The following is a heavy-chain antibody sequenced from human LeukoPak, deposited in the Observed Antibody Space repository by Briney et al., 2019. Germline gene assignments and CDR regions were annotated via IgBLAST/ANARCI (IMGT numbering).Heavy chain of an antibody. Sequence: PGGSLRLSCAASGFTFSSHWMSWVRQAPGKGLEWVANIKQDGSEKYYVDSVKGRFTISRDNAKNSLYLQMNSLRAEDTAVYYCASEELLYYYGSASPVFDYSGQGNLVTVSS. CDR1: GFTFSSHW. V-gene: IGHV3-7*01. D-gene: IGHD3-10*01. CDR3: ASEELLYYYGSASPVFDY. J-gene: IGHJ4*02. CDR2: IKQDGSEK.